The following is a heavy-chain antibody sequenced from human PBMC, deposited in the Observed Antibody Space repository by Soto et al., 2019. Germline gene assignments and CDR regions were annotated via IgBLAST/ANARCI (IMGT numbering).Heavy chain of an antibody. CDR2: ISYGGST. J-gene: IGHJ4*02. D-gene: IGHD5-18*01. CDR3: SRGILV. V-gene: IGHV4-31*03. Sequence: QVQLQESGPGLVKPSQTLSLTCTVSGGSINSGGYCWSWIRQHPGKGLDWIGCISYGGSTSYNPSLMSRVTLAVDTSKNLFSLKLTSVAAADTAVYYCSRGILVWGQGALITVSS. CDR1: GGSINSGGYC.